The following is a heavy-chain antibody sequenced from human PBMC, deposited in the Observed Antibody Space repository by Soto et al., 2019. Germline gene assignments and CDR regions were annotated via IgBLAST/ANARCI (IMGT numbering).Heavy chain of an antibody. Sequence: EVQLVESGGGLVKPGGSLRLSCAASGFTFSSYSMNWVRQAPGKGLEWVSSISSSSSYIYYADSVKGRFTISRDNAKNSLYLQMNSLRAEDTAVYYCARDSVGSRADAFDIWGQGTMVTVSS. V-gene: IGHV3-21*01. CDR3: ARDSVGSRADAFDI. D-gene: IGHD3-10*01. CDR2: ISSSSSYI. CDR1: GFTFSSYS. J-gene: IGHJ3*02.